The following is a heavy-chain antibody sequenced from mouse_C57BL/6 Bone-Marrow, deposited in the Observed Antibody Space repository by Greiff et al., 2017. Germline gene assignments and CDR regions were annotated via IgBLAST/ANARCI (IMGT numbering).Heavy chain of an antibody. CDR1: GFNIKDDY. Sequence: EVQLQQSGAELVRPGASVKLSCTASGFNIKDDYMHWVKPRPEQGLEWIGWIDPENGDTEYASKFQGKATITADTSSNTAYLQLSSLTSEDTAVYYCTPYSNYGYWGQGTTLTVSS. CDR2: IDPENGDT. V-gene: IGHV14-4*01. CDR3: TPYSNYGY. D-gene: IGHD2-5*01. J-gene: IGHJ2*01.